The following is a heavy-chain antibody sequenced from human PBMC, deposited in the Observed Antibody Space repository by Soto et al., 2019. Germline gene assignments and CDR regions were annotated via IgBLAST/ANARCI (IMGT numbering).Heavy chain of an antibody. CDR1: GFTFSTYA. CDR3: AKERSSGWSFDY. J-gene: IGHJ4*02. D-gene: IGHD6-19*01. V-gene: IGHV3-23*01. Sequence: EVQLLESGGGLVQPGGSLRLSCAASGFTFSTYAMNWVRQAPGKGLEWVSGISGSGDSTYYADSVKGRFTVSRDNSKNTRYLQMNSLRVEDTAVFYCAKERSSGWSFDYWGQGTLVTVSS. CDR2: ISGSGDST.